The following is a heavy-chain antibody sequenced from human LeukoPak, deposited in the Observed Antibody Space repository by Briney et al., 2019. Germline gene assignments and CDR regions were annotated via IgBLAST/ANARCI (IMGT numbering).Heavy chain of an antibody. V-gene: IGHV4-39*01. CDR3: ARALREFDP. CDR2: IYYSGST. Sequence: SETLSLTCTVSGGSISSSSYYWGWIRQPPGKGLGWIGSIYYSGSTYYNPSLKSRVTISVDTSKNQFSLKLSSVTAADTAVYYCARALREFDPWGQGTLVTVSS. J-gene: IGHJ5*02. CDR1: GGSISSSSYY. D-gene: IGHD4-17*01.